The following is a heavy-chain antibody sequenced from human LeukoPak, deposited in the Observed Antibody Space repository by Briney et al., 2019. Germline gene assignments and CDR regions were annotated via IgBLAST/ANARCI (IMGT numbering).Heavy chain of an antibody. CDR1: GFTLRNYD. V-gene: IGHV3-23*01. J-gene: IGHJ4*02. D-gene: IGHD5-12*01. CDR3: AKEREYSGYEPLPNDY. Sequence: GGTLRLSCAASGFTLRNYDINWVRQAPGQGLEWVSVIRGSSGSTYYADSVKGRFAISRDDSKNTLYLQMNSLRAEDTAVYYCAKEREYSGYEPLPNDYWGQGTLVTVSS. CDR2: IRGSSGST.